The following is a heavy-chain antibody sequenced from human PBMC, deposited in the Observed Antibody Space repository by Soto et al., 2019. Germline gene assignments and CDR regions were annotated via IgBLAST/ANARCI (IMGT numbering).Heavy chain of an antibody. Sequence: PSETRSVACSVGGGCSNRGGYSWTWIRQPPGKGLEWIGFIYHTGTTYHNPSLKSRVTISVDRSKNQFSLKLNSVTAADTALYYCARTSTSGTRFDYWGQGSLVTVSS. V-gene: IGHV4-30-2*01. J-gene: IGHJ4*02. CDR2: IYHTGTT. CDR3: ARTSTSGTRFDY. CDR1: GGCSNRGGYS. D-gene: IGHD1-1*01.